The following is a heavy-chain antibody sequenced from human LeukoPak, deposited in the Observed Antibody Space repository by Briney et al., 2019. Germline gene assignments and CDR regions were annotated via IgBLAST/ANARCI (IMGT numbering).Heavy chain of an antibody. J-gene: IGHJ4*02. D-gene: IGHD3-22*01. Sequence: TSETLSLTCTVSGGSISSSSYYWAWICQPPGKGLEWIGNIHYSGSTHYNASLKSRVTISVDTSKNQFSLKLSSVTAADTAVYYCASRVAGSGYRDYWGQGTLVTVSS. V-gene: IGHV4-39*01. CDR2: IHYSGST. CDR3: ASRVAGSGYRDY. CDR1: GGSISSSSYY.